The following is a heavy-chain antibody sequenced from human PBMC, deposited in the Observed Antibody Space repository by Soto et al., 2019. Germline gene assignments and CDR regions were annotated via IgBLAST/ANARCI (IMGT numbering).Heavy chain of an antibody. Sequence: ASVKVSCKVSGYTLTELSMHWVRQAPGKGLEWMGGFDPEDGETIYAQKFRGRVTMTEDTSTDTAYMELSSLRSEDTAVYYCARGRYGYGGYHYYYYMDVWGKGTMVTVSS. J-gene: IGHJ6*03. CDR3: ARGRYGYGGYHYYYYMDV. V-gene: IGHV1-24*01. D-gene: IGHD5-18*01. CDR2: FDPEDGET. CDR1: GYTLTELS.